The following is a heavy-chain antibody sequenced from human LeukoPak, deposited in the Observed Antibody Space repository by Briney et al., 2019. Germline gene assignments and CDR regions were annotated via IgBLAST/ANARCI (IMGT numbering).Heavy chain of an antibody. CDR3: ARESDTAMDFDY. V-gene: IGHV4-61*01. CDR1: GGSISSSSYY. D-gene: IGHD5-18*01. J-gene: IGHJ4*02. Sequence: SETLSLTCTVSGGSISSSSYYWSWIRQPPGKGLEWIGYIYYSGSTNYNPSLKSRVTISVDTSKNQFSLKLSSVTAADTAVYYCARESDTAMDFDYWGQGTLVTVSS. CDR2: IYYSGST.